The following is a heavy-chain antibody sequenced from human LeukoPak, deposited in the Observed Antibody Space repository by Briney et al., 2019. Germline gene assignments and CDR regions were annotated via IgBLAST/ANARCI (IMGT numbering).Heavy chain of an antibody. J-gene: IGHJ3*02. CDR3: ARELISSRAAFDT. V-gene: IGHV4-34*01. CDR1: GGSLNDYL. CDR2: VGHSGTT. D-gene: IGHD3-10*01. Sequence: PSETLSLTCAVYGGSLNDYLWSWIRQPPGQGLEWIGEVGHSGTTNYNPSLKSRVTISVGTSKNQFSLKLTSVTAADTAVYYCARELISSRAAFDTWGQGTVVTVSS.